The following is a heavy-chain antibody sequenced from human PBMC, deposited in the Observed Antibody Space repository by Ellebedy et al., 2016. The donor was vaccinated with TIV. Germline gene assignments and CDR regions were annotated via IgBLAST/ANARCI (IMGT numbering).Heavy chain of an antibody. D-gene: IGHD3-10*01. CDR2: ISRSSGTK. V-gene: IGHV3-48*02. J-gene: IGHJ4*02. CDR1: GFTFSSHS. Sequence: GGSLRLSCAASGFTFSSHSMHWVRQAPGKGLEWLSYISRSSGTKYYAGSVRGRFTISRDNAKNSLYLQMDSLRDEDTALYYCTRARLSGSYWEEASDYWGQGTLVTVSS. CDR3: TRARLSGSYWEEASDY.